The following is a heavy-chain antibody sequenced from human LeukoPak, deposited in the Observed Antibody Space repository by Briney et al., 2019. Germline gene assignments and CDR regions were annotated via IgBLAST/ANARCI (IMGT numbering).Heavy chain of an antibody. CDR3: VREAYDDFWSGSWCYYYYMDV. CDR2: ISGSGGST. D-gene: IGHD3-3*01. J-gene: IGHJ6*03. V-gene: IGHV3-23*01. Sequence: PGGSLRLSCAASGFTFSSYAMSWVRQAPGKGLEWVSAISGSGGSTYYADSVKGRFTISRDNSKNTLYLQMSSLRAEDTAVYYCVREAYDDFWSGSWCYYYYMDVWGKGITVTVSS. CDR1: GFTFSSYA.